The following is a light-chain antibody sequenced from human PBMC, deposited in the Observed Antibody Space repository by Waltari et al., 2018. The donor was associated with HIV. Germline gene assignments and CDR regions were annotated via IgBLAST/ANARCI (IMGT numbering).Light chain of an antibody. CDR3: QAWDINTAV. Sequence: SYDLTQPPSMSLSHGQTASITCSGADLGGTYVCWYQQRPGQSPVMVIFQDSERPSGIPERFSGSNSGNTATLTISGTQAMDEAAYYCQAWDINTAVFGGGTKLTVL. V-gene: IGLV3-1*01. CDR2: QDS. CDR1: DLGGTY. J-gene: IGLJ2*01.